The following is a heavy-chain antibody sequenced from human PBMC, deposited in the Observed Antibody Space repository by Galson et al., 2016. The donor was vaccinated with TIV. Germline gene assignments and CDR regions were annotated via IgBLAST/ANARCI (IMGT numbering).Heavy chain of an antibody. V-gene: IGHV1-46*01. J-gene: IGHJ4*02. Sequence: SVKVSCKASGYSFSQYYLHWVRQAPGEGLEWMGIINPDGGEANYTQNLQDRVIMTRDMSMTTVHMELRSLRSEDTAIYFCVRAAPDQYFEFWGQGILVTVSS. CDR1: GYSFSQYY. CDR2: INPDGGEA. D-gene: IGHD6-6*01. CDR3: VRAAPDQYFEF.